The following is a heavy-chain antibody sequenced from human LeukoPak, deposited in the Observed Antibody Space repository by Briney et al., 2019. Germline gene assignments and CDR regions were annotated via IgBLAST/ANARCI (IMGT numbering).Heavy chain of an antibody. CDR2: ISPILGTA. CDR3: ARAYCGYEDDAFDI. J-gene: IGHJ3*02. Sequence: SVTVPCMPSGGTFSRHAISWLRQAPAHGREGTGGISPILGTAKYAQKFQGRVTITADESTSTAYMELSSLRSEDTAVYYCARAYCGYEDDAFDIWGQGTMVTVSS. CDR1: GGTFSRHA. D-gene: IGHD5-12*01. V-gene: IGHV1-69*01.